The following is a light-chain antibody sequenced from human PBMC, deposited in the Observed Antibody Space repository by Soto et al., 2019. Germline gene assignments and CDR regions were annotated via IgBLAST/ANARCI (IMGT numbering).Light chain of an antibody. CDR3: STWDDTLDAYV. CDR1: SSNIGDNP. V-gene: IGLV1-44*01. CDR2: NNN. J-gene: IGLJ1*01. Sequence: SVLPQPPSASAPPGQRVTISCSGGSSNIGDNPVNWYQHLPGAAPTLLIYNNNQRPSGVPDRFSGSKSGASASLAISGLRSEDEADYYCSTWDDTLDAYVFGTGTKLTVL.